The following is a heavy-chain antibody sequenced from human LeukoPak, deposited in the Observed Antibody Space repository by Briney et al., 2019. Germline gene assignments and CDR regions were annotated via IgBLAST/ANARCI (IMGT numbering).Heavy chain of an antibody. J-gene: IGHJ4*02. Sequence: SETLSLTCTVSGGSISSYFWSWIRQPPGKGLEWIGYIYYSGSTNYNPSLKSRVTMSVDTSKNQFSLKLSSVTAADTAVYYCARINRAVAGTIDYWGQGTLVTVSS. CDR3: ARINRAVAGTIDY. D-gene: IGHD6-19*01. V-gene: IGHV4-59*08. CDR1: GGSISSYF. CDR2: IYYSGST.